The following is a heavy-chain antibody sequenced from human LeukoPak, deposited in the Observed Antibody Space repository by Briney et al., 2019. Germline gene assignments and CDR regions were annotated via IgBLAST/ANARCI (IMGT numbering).Heavy chain of an antibody. J-gene: IGHJ4*02. V-gene: IGHV3-23*01. Sequence: GGSLRLSCAASGFTFSSYEMNWVRQAPGKGLEWVSAISGSGGTTFYADSVKGRFTVSRDNSKNTLYLQMNSLRAEDTAVYFCAKKVTEGYWGQGTLVTVSS. CDR3: AKKVTEGY. CDR2: ISGSGGTT. CDR1: GFTFSSYE. D-gene: IGHD2-21*02.